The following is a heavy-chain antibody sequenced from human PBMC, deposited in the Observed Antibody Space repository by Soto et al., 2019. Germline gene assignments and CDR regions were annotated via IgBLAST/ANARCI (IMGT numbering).Heavy chain of an antibody. V-gene: IGHV3-9*01. Sequence: EVQLVESGGGLVQPGRSLRLSCAASGFTFDDYAMHWVRQAQGKGLEWVSGISWNSGSIGYADSVKGRFTISRDNAKNSLYLQMNSLRSEDTALYYCAKDMGYDLSPLGYFDYLGQGTLVTVSS. CDR1: GFTFDDYA. CDR2: ISWNSGSI. CDR3: AKDMGYDLSPLGYFDY. J-gene: IGHJ4*02. D-gene: IGHD5-12*01.